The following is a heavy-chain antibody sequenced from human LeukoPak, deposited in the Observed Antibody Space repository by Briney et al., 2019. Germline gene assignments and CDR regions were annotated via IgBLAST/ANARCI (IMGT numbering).Heavy chain of an antibody. CDR1: RYTFTGYY. CDR3: ARSRMVRGVMSWFDP. V-gene: IGHV1-2*02. CDR2: INPNSGGT. J-gene: IGHJ5*02. Sequence: GASVKVSCKASRYTFTGYYMHWVRQAPGHRLEWMGWINPNSGGTNYAQKFQGRVTMTRDTSISTAYMELSRLRSDDTAVYYCARSRMVRGVMSWFDPWGQGTLVTVSS. D-gene: IGHD3-10*01.